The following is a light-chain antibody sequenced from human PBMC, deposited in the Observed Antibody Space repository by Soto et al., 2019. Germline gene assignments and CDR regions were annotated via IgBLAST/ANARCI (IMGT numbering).Light chain of an antibody. CDR2: GAS. J-gene: IGKJ5*01. Sequence: EIVMTQSPATLSVSPGERATLSCSASQSVSSNLAWYQQKPGQAPRLLIYGASTRATGIPARFSGSGSGTEFTLTISRLQSEDFAVYYCQQYNNWLITFGQGTRLEIK. V-gene: IGKV3-15*01. CDR3: QQYNNWLIT. CDR1: QSVSSN.